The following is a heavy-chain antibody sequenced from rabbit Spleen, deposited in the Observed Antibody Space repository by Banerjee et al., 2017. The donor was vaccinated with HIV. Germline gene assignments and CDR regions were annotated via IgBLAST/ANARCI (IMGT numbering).Heavy chain of an antibody. CDR2: INTGSSGST. V-gene: IGHV1S45*01. D-gene: IGHD5-1*01. J-gene: IGHJ4*01. Sequence: QEQLEESGGDLVKPEGSLTLTCTASGFSFSSSYWICWVRQAPGKGLEWIGCINTGSSGSTYYASWAKGRFTISKTSSTTVTLQMTSLTVADTATYFCARFMHYDSFWDLWGQGTLVTVS. CDR1: GFSFSSSYW. CDR3: ARFMHYDSFWDL.